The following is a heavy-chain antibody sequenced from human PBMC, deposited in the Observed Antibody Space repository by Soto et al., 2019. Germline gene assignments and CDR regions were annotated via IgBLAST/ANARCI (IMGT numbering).Heavy chain of an antibody. V-gene: IGHV1-69*06. D-gene: IGHD2-15*01. CDR1: GGTFSSYA. J-gene: IGHJ3*02. CDR2: IIPIFGTA. CDR3: ASSVVVVVDANGDFDI. Sequence: SVKVSCKASGGTFSSYAISWVRQAPGQGLEWMGGIIPIFGTANYAQKFQGRVTITADKSTSTAYMELSSLRSEDTAVYYCASSVVVVVDANGDFDIWGQGTMVTVSS.